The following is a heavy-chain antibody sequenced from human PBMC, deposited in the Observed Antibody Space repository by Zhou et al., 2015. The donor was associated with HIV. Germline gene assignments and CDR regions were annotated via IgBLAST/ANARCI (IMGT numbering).Heavy chain of an antibody. CDR1: GYTFTSYY. CDR3: ASKGGDGYPFDY. V-gene: IGHV1-46*01. CDR2: INPSGGST. J-gene: IGHJ4*02. D-gene: IGHD5-24*01. Sequence: QVQLVQSGAEVKKPGASVKVSCKASGYTFTSYYMHWVRQAPGQGLEWMGIINPSGGSTSYAQKFQGRVTMTRDTSTSTVYMELSSLRSEDTAVYYCASKGGDGYPFDYWGQGTLVTVXS.